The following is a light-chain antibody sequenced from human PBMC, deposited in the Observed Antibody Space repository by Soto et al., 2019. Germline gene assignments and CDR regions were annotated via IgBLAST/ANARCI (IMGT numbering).Light chain of an antibody. CDR2: DAS. CDR3: QQYNSYSWT. J-gene: IGKJ1*01. V-gene: IGKV1-5*01. CDR1: QGISSW. Sequence: DIQMTQSPSTLSASVGDRVTITCRASQGISSWLAWYQQKPGKAPKLLIYDASSLESGVTSRFSGSGSGTEFTLTISSLQPDDFATYYCQQYNSYSWTFGPGTQVEIK.